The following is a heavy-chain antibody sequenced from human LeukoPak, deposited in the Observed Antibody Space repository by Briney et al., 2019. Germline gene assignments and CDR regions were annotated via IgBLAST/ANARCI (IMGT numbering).Heavy chain of an antibody. CDR2: IHYSGST. J-gene: IGHJ4*02. CDR3: ARDGQQLGVDY. V-gene: IGHV4-38-2*02. Sequence: SETLSLTCAVSGYSITSGYYWGWIRQTPGKGLEWIGSIHYSGSTFYNPSLKSRVTVSVGTSKNQFSLKLNSVTAADTAVYYCARDGQQLGVDYWGQGTLVTVSS. CDR1: GYSITSGYY. D-gene: IGHD6-13*01.